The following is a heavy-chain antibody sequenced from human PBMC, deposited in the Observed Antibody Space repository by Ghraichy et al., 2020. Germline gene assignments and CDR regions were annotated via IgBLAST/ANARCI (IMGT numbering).Heavy chain of an antibody. CDR1: GFSLSTNGVG. J-gene: IGHJ4*02. V-gene: IGHV2-5*02. Sequence: SGPTLVKPTQTLTLTCTFSGFSLSTNGVGVGWIRQPPGKALEWLALIYWDDDRRYSPSLKTRLTITKDTSKNQVVLTMTNMDPVDTATYYCAPVGVAGTFSWGQGTLVTVSS. D-gene: IGHD6-19*01. CDR3: APVGVAGTFS. CDR2: IYWDDDR.